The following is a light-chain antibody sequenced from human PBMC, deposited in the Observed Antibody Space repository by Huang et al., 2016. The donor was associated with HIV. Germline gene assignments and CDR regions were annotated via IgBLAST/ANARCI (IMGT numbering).Light chain of an antibody. CDR2: GAS. J-gene: IGKJ1*01. CDR3: QQYNYRRT. V-gene: IGKV3-15*01. CDR1: QNVCSN. Sequence: DIVMTQSPATLSVSPGERATLSCRASQNVCSNSAWYRQNPGQAPRLLIYGASTRATGIPARFSGSGSGTEFTLTISSLQSEDFAVYFCQQYNYRRTFGQGTKVEIK.